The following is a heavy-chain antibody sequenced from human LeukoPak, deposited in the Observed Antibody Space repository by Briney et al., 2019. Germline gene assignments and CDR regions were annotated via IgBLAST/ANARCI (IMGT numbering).Heavy chain of an antibody. V-gene: IGHV4-59*01. D-gene: IGHD6-19*01. CDR2: IYYSGST. Sequence: SETLSLTCTVSGGSISSYYWSWIRQPPGKGLEWIGYIYYSGSTNYNPSLKSRVTISVDTSKNQFSLKLSSVTAADTAVYYCARRAVAGTYYFDYWGQGTLVTVSS. CDR1: GGSISSYY. J-gene: IGHJ4*02. CDR3: ARRAVAGTYYFDY.